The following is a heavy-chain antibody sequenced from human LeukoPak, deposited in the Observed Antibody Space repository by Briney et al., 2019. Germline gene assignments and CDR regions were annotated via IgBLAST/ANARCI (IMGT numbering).Heavy chain of an antibody. CDR3: VKSNAFDWLSHDY. D-gene: IGHD3-9*01. Sequence: PGESLRLSCAASGFTFANHAMSWVRQAPGKRPEWLSSLSGSGESTYYADFVKGRFTISRVNSKNILYLQMDSLRVEDTALYSCVKSNAFDWLSHDYWGQGTLVTVSS. J-gene: IGHJ4*02. CDR1: GFTFANHA. CDR2: LSGSGEST. V-gene: IGHV3-23*01.